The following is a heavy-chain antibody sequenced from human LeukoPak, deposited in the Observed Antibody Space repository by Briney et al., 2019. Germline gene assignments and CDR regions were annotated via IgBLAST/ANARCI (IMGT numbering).Heavy chain of an antibody. V-gene: IGHV3-30*18. Sequence: GRSLRLACATSGFTFSTSCMHWVRQAPGKGLEWVAVISDDGRKRYYTDSVKGRFTISRDSAKNTVYLKMNSLKPEDTAVYHCAKDRSSTWSFDYWGQGALVTVSS. CDR2: ISDDGRKR. CDR3: AKDRSSTWSFDY. J-gene: IGHJ4*02. D-gene: IGHD2-15*01. CDR1: GFTFSTSC.